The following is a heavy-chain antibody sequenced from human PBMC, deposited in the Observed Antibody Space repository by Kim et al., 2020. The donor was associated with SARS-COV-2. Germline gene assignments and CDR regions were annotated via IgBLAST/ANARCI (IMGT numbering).Heavy chain of an antibody. V-gene: IGHV4-59*01. CDR1: TDSISRYY. Sequence: SETLSLTCSVSTDSISRYYWGWLRQPPGKGLEWIGFLFYGRTPNSNPSLRSRVTISADTSKDQFSLSLDSVTAADTAVYYCVRMVPRGLGYYAPGYFDLWGKENLVTVSS. D-gene: IGHD4-17*01. CDR2: LFYGRTP. CDR3: VRMVPRGLGYYAPGYFDL. J-gene: IGHJ4*02.